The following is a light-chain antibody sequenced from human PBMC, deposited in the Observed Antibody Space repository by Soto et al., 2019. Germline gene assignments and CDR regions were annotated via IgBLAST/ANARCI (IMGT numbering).Light chain of an antibody. J-gene: IGKJ3*01. CDR1: QSVSTN. CDR3: QQYDASPLT. Sequence: EIVMTQSPATLSVSPGERATLSCRASQSVSTNLAWYQQKPGQAPRLLIYHASTRAAGIPDRFNGSGSGTDFALTISRLEPEDFALYYCQQYDASPLTFGPGTKVDIK. V-gene: IGKV3D-15*02. CDR2: HAS.